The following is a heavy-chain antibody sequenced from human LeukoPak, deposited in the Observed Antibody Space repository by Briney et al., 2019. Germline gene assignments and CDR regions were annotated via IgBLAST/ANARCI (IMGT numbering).Heavy chain of an antibody. Sequence: SETLSLTCSVSGDSIDSVSYYWGWIRQPPGKGPEWIASIDYSGRTFYNPSLMSRVTISVDTSNNEFSLNLTSVTAADTAVYYCARPFSGSYSDAFDLWGQGTMVTVSS. CDR2: IDYSGRT. D-gene: IGHD1-26*01. J-gene: IGHJ3*01. CDR3: ARPFSGSYSDAFDL. V-gene: IGHV4-39*07. CDR1: GDSIDSVSYY.